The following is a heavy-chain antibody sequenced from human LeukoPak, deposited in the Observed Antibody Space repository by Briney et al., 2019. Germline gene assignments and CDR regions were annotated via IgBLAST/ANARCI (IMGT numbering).Heavy chain of an antibody. CDR3: AKARDIVVVTAEPDY. J-gene: IGHJ4*02. CDR2: ISGSGGST. CDR1: GFTFSSYG. Sequence: GGSLRLSCAASGFTFSSYGMSWVRQAPGKGLEWVSAISGSGGSTYYADSVKGRFTISRDNSKNTLYLQMNSLRAEDTAVYYCAKARDIVVVTAEPDYWGQGTLVTVSS. D-gene: IGHD2-21*02. V-gene: IGHV3-23*01.